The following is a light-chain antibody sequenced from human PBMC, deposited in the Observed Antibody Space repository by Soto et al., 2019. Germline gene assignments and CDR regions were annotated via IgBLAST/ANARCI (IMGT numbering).Light chain of an antibody. V-gene: IGKV1-16*02. J-gene: IGKJ4*01. CDR2: GAS. Sequence: IQMTQSPSSLSASVGDRVTITCRASQDISNDLAWFQQKAGKAPKSLIYGASSLQSGVPSKFSGSGSGTEFTLTISSLQPEDFATYYCQQYNRYPLTFGGGTKVEIK. CDR3: QQYNRYPLT. CDR1: QDISND.